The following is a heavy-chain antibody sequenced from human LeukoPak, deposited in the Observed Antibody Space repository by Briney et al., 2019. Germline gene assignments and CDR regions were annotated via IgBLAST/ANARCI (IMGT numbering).Heavy chain of an antibody. D-gene: IGHD6-19*01. CDR2: INPSGGST. J-gene: IGHJ5*02. V-gene: IGHV1-46*01. CDR3: ARAQAWDSSDPNWFDP. CDR1: GYTFTSYY. Sequence: ASVKVSCKASGYTFTSYYMHWVRQAPGQGLEWMGIINPSGGSTSYAQKFQGRVTMTRDTSTSTVYMELSSLRSEDTAVYYCARAQAWDSSDPNWFDPWGQGTLITVSS.